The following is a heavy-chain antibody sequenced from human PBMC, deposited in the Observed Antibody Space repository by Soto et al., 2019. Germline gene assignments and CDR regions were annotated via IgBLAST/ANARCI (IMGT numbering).Heavy chain of an antibody. Sequence: QVQLVQSGPEVKTPGASVRVSCKSSGYTFGAYYIHWVRQAPGQGLEWMGWVSPLSGGTNIAQRFQGRLKLPTDASINTVFMELSSLRSGDTALYFCAREFDSGDLGLDLWGQGTTFSVSS. CDR1: GYTFGAYY. D-gene: IGHD2-21*01. V-gene: IGHV1-2*02. J-gene: IGHJ6*02. CDR3: AREFDSGDLGLDL. CDR2: VSPLSGGT.